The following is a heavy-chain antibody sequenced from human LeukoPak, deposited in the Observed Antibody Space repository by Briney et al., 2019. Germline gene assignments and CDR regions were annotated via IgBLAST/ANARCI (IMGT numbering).Heavy chain of an antibody. V-gene: IGHV3-48*01. CDR2: ISSSSSTI. CDR3: ARDSLRFLEWLPMGDY. D-gene: IGHD3-3*01. Sequence: QLWGSLRLSCAASGFTFSSYSMNWVRQAPGKGLEWVSYISSSSSTIYYADSVKGRFTISRDNAKNSLYLQMNSLRAEDTAVYYCARDSLRFLEWLPMGDYWGQGTLVTVSS. CDR1: GFTFSSYS. J-gene: IGHJ4*02.